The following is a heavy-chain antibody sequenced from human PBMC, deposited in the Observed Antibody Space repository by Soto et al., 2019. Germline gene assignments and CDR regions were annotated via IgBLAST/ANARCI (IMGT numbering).Heavy chain of an antibody. CDR3: ARDWTGDTCPCLDV. CDR1: GFTFSNYA. CDR2: FSGSGGST. J-gene: IGHJ6*02. V-gene: IGHV3-23*01. D-gene: IGHD3-3*01. Sequence: EVQLLESGGGLVQPGGSLRLSCAAAGFTFSNYALTWVRQSQGKGLEWVSTFSGSGGSTYYADSVRGRFTISRDNSKNTLFRQMNSRRVEDTAIYYCARDWTGDTCPCLDVWGQGTTVSVSS.